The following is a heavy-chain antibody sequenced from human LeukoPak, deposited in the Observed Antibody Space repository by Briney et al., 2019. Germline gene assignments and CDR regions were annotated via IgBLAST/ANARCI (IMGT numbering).Heavy chain of an antibody. V-gene: IGHV3-23*01. Sequence: GGSLRLSCATSGFTFRSYVMTWVRQTPGKGLEWVSAISGSGGATYYADSVKGRFSISRDNSKNTLYLQMNSLRAEDTALYYCAKRDGYNSNPLKDWGQGTLVTVSS. D-gene: IGHD5-24*01. J-gene: IGHJ4*02. CDR3: AKRDGYNSNPLKD. CDR1: GFTFRSYV. CDR2: ISGSGGAT.